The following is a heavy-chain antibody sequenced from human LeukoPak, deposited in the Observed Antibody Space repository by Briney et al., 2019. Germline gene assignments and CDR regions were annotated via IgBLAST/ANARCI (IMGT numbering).Heavy chain of an antibody. V-gene: IGHV5-51*01. D-gene: IGHD5-12*01. J-gene: IGHJ4*02. CDR1: GYSFTSYW. CDR2: IYPGDSDT. CDR3: ARLGDILATTYYFDY. Sequence: GESLKISCKGSGYSFTSYWIGWVRQMPGNGLEWMGIIYPGDSDTRYSPSFQGQVTISADKSISTAYLQWSSLKASDTAMHYCARLGDILATTYYFDYWGQGTLVTVSS.